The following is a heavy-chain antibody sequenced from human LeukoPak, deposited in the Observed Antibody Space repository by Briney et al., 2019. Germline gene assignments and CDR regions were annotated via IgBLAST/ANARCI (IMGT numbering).Heavy chain of an antibody. Sequence: ASVKVSCKASGYTFTGYYMHWVRQAPGQGLEWMGWINPNSGGTNYAQKFQGRVTMTRDTSISTAYMELSRLRSDDTAVYYCASLGPGYCDSSGYYRPEYYFDYWGQGTLVTVSS. V-gene: IGHV1-2*02. CDR2: INPNSGGT. J-gene: IGHJ4*02. CDR1: GYTFTGYY. CDR3: ASLGPGYCDSSGYYRPEYYFDY. D-gene: IGHD3-22*01.